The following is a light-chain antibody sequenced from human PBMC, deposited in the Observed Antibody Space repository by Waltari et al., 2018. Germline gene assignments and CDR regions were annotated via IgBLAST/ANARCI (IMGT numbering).Light chain of an antibody. CDR2: DVS. CDR3: CAYAGRYV. J-gene: IGLJ1*01. CDR1: SSDVGDDNY. V-gene: IGLV2-11*01. Sequence: QSALTQPRSVSGSPGQSVAISCTGISSDVGDDNYVSWYQQHPGKAPKLIIYDVSKRPSGVPDRVSGSRSGNTGALTISGLQAEDEADYYCCAYAGRYVFGTGTKVTVL.